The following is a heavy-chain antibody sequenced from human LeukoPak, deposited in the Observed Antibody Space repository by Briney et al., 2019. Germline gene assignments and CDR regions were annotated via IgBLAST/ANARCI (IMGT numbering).Heavy chain of an antibody. Sequence: GGSLRLSCAASGFTFSGYWMSWVRQAPGKGLEWVANIKQDGSEKYYVDSVKGRFTISRDNAKNSLYLQMNSLRAEDTAVYYCARDEDGYYYWGQGTLVTVSS. CDR1: GFTFSGYW. D-gene: IGHD3-22*01. CDR3: ARDEDGYYY. J-gene: IGHJ4*02. V-gene: IGHV3-7*01. CDR2: IKQDGSEK.